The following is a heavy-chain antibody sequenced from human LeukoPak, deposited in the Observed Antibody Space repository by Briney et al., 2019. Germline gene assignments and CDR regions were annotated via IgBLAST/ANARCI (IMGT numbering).Heavy chain of an antibody. CDR2: INHSGST. Sequence: SEILSLTCAVYGGSFSGYYWSWIRQPPGKGLEWIGEINHSGSTNYNPSLKSRVTISVDTSKDQFSLKLSSVTAADTAVYYCARLSYGSGSYRFDYWGQGTLVTVSS. J-gene: IGHJ4*02. CDR1: GGSFSGYY. CDR3: ARLSYGSGSYRFDY. D-gene: IGHD3-10*01. V-gene: IGHV4-34*01.